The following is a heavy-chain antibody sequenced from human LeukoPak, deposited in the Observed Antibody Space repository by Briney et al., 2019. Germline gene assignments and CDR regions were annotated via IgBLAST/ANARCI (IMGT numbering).Heavy chain of an antibody. V-gene: IGHV3-30*01. D-gene: IGHD6-19*01. CDR1: GFTFSNYT. CDR2: TSYDGSNI. CDR3: ASTYSRGWSKPLDY. Sequence: GGSLRLSCAASGFTFSNYTMHWARQAPGKGLEWVAVTSYDGSNIYYADSVKGRFTISRDNSKNTLYLQMNSLRAGDTAVYYCASTYSRGWSKPLDYWGQGTLVTVSS. J-gene: IGHJ4*02.